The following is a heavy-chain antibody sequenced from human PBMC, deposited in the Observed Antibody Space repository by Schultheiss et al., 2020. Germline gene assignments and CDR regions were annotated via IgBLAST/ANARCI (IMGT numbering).Heavy chain of an antibody. Sequence: SETLSLTCTVSNGSISSYYWSWIRQPAGKGLEWIGRIYTSGSTNYNPSLKSRVTMSVDTSKNQFSLKLSSVTAADTAVYYCARGRLLWFGKSTWFDPWGQGTLVTVYS. J-gene: IGHJ5*02. CDR1: NGSISSYY. D-gene: IGHD3-10*01. CDR2: IYTSGST. CDR3: ARGRLLWFGKSTWFDP. V-gene: IGHV4-4*07.